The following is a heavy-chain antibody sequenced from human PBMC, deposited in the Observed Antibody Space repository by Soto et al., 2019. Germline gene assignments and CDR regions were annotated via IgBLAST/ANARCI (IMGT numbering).Heavy chain of an antibody. J-gene: IGHJ4*02. CDR2: IIPIFGTA. Sequence: ASVKVSCKASGGTFSSYAISWVRQAPGQGLEWIGGIIPIFGTANYAQKFQGRVTITADESTSTAYMELSSLRSEDTAVYYCARVNGGANTAMVTKSGFDYWGQGTLVTVSS. D-gene: IGHD5-18*01. CDR3: ARVNGGANTAMVTKSGFDY. CDR1: GGTFSSYA. V-gene: IGHV1-69*13.